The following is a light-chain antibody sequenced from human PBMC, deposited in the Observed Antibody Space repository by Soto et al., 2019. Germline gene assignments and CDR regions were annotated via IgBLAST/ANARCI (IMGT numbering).Light chain of an antibody. CDR3: QQRTNWLT. CDR2: DAA. CDR1: QNVSTY. V-gene: IGKV3-11*01. J-gene: IGKJ3*01. Sequence: EIVVTQSPATLSLSPGERVTLSCRASQNVSTYLAWYQQKPGQAPRLLIYDAADRATGIPARFSGSGSGTDFTHTISSPEPEDSAVYYCQQRTNWLTFGPGTKVDIK.